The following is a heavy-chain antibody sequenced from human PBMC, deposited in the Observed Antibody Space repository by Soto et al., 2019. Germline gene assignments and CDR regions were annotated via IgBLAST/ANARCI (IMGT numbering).Heavy chain of an antibody. J-gene: IGHJ4*02. CDR2: ISAYNGNT. D-gene: IGHD3-9*01. V-gene: IGHV1-18*04. CDR1: GYTFTSYG. CDR3: ARERPTYYDILTGYAPVGFDY. Sequence: ASVKVSCKASGYTFTSYGINWVRQAPGQGLEWMGWISAYNGNTNYAQKLQGRVTMTTDTSTSTAYMELRSLRSDDTAVYYCARERPTYYDILTGYAPVGFDYWGQGTLVTVSS.